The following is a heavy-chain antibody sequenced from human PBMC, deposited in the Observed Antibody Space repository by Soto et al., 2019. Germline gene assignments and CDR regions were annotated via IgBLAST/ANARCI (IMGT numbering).Heavy chain of an antibody. V-gene: IGHV3-23*01. Sequence: GGSLRLSCAASGFTFSDSYMSWIRQAPGKGLEWVSGISATGGSTYYAASVKGRFTISRDNSRNTLYLQMNSLRADDTAVYYCSKWDWNYYYFEDWGQGTLVTVSS. CDR3: SKWDWNYYYFED. D-gene: IGHD1-7*01. CDR2: ISATGGST. CDR1: GFTFSDSY. J-gene: IGHJ4*02.